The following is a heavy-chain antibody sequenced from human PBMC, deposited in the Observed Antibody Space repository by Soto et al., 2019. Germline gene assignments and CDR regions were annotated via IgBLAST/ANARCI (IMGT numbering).Heavy chain of an antibody. V-gene: IGHV5-10-1*01. CDR3: ARLGPPSGYYSVGANWFDP. CDR1: GYSFTSYS. J-gene: IGHJ5*02. D-gene: IGHD3-22*01. CDR2: IDPSDSYT. Sequence: GESLKISCKGSGYSFTSYSISWVRQMPGKGLEWMGRIDPSDSYTNYSPSFQGHVSISADKSISTAYLQWSSLKASDTAMYYCARLGPPSGYYSVGANWFDPWGQGTLVTVSS.